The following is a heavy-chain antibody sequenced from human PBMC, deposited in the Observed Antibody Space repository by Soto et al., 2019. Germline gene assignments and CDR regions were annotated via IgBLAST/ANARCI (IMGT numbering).Heavy chain of an antibody. CDR1: GGSISSGGYY. CDR3: ARGPSGDKVHY. Sequence: SETLSLTCTVSGGSISSGGYYWSWIRQPPGKGLEWIGYIYNSGTTYTNPSLRSQVAISLDTSKNHFSLTLSSVTAADTAVYYCARGPSGDKVHYWGQGALVTVSS. J-gene: IGHJ4*02. CDR2: IYNSGTT. V-gene: IGHV4-30-4*08. D-gene: IGHD7-27*01.